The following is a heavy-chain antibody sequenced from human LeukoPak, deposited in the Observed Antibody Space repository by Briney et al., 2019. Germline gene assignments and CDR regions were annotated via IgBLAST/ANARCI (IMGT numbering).Heavy chain of an antibody. J-gene: IGHJ5*01. CDR2: VYYGRTT. CDR1: AASFISSSHH. CDR3: VRHDGRGGATMGAFDS. Sequence: PSETLFLTCTVSAASFISSSHHWGWIRQSPGKGLEWIGTVYYGRTTYYNPSLDGRVTISLDTSANHFSLQLNSVTAADTAAYYCVRHDGRGGATMGAFDSWGQGSLVTVSS. D-gene: IGHD5-12*01. V-gene: IGHV4-39*01.